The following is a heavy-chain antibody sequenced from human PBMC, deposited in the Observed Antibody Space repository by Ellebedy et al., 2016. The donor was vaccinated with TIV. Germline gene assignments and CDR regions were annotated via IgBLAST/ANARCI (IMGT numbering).Heavy chain of an antibody. D-gene: IGHD1-1*01. V-gene: IGHV3-7*01. CDR3: RPHDGLGY. Sequence: GESLKISCAASGSTIRRSWMSWVRQAPGKGLEWVSNINHNGREKNFVDSVKGRFSISRDNAKNSLFLQMNSLRADDTAVYHCRPHDGLGYWGQGTLVTVSS. J-gene: IGHJ4*02. CDR1: GSTIRRSW. CDR2: INHNGREK.